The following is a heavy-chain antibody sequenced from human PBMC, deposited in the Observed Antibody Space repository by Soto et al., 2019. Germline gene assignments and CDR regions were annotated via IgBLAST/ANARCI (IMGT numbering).Heavy chain of an antibody. CDR1: GGSFSGHS. CDR3: STRAYDTNGYYRFDP. D-gene: IGHD3-22*01. V-gene: IGHV4-34*01. J-gene: IGHJ5*01. CDR2: INHSGRV. Sequence: SETLSLTCAVSGGSFSGHSWTWIRQSPGKGLEWIGDINHSGRVNYSPSLKSRVTISLDTSKNQFSLTLSAVTAADTAMYYCSTRAYDTNGYYRFDPWGQGTLVTVSS.